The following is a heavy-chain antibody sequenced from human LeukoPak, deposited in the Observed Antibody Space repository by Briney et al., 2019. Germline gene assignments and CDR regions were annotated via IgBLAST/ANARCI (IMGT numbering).Heavy chain of an antibody. CDR1: GFTFSSYT. D-gene: IGHD6-19*01. Sequence: GGSLRLSCAASGFTFSSYTMSWVRQAPGKGLEWVSTITTSDGNTYYADSVKGRFTISRDNSKNTLYLQMNSLRAEDTAVYYCAREGGESSGWYYFDYWGQGTLVTVSS. CDR2: ITTSDGNT. J-gene: IGHJ4*02. CDR3: AREGGESSGWYYFDY. V-gene: IGHV3-23*01.